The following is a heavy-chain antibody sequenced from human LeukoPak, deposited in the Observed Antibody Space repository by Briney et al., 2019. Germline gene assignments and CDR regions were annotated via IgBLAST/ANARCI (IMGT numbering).Heavy chain of an antibody. V-gene: IGHV4-34*01. CDR3: ARAPPRLGTAFDI. CDR1: GGSFSGYY. D-gene: IGHD1-1*01. J-gene: IGHJ3*02. Sequence: SETLSLTCAVYGGSFSGYYWSWIRQPPGKGLEWIGEINHSGSTNYNPSLKSRVTISVDTSKDQFSLKLSSVTAADTAVYYCARAPPRLGTAFDIWGQGTMVTVSS. CDR2: INHSGST.